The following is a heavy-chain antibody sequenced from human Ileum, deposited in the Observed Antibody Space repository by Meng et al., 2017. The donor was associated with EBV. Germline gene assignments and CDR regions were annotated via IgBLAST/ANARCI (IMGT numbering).Heavy chain of an antibody. J-gene: IGHJ5*02. V-gene: IGHV3-7*01. CDR1: GLTFSRNW. Sequence: EVPLVESGGGLVQPGGSLTLSCVASGLTFSRNWLTWVRQAPGKGLEWVASIKEDGSAKYYADSVKGRFTISRDNAKSSLYLQVNSLRAEDTAVYYCARSYLGFSWGQGILVTAPQ. CDR3: ARSYLGFS. D-gene: IGHD2-21*01. CDR2: IKEDGSAK.